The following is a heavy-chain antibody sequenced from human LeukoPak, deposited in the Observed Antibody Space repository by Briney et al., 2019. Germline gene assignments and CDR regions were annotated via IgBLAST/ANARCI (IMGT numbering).Heavy chain of an antibody. CDR2: ITTSGSTI. CDR3: ARRYCSSSICLLDY. V-gene: IGHV3-48*03. D-gene: IGHD2-2*01. CDR1: GFIFSSYE. J-gene: IGHJ4*02. Sequence: GGSLRLSCAASGFIFSSYEMNWVRQAPGKGLEWVSHITTSGSTIYYADSVKGRFTISRDNAKNSVYLQMSSLRAEDTAVYYCARRYCSSSICLLDYWGQGTLATVSS.